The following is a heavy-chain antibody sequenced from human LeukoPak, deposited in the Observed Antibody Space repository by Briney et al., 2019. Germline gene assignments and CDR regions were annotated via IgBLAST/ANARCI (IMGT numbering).Heavy chain of an antibody. D-gene: IGHD6-25*01. J-gene: IGHJ6*02. CDR2: IYTSGST. V-gene: IGHV4-4*07. CDR3: ARELTVAAYYYGMDV. CDR1: GGSISSYY. Sequence: PSETLSLTCTVSGGSISSYYWSWIRQPAGKGLEWIGRIYTSGSTNYNPSLMSRVTMSVDTSKNQFSLKLSSVTAADTAVYYCARELTVAAYYYGMDVWGQGTTVTVSS.